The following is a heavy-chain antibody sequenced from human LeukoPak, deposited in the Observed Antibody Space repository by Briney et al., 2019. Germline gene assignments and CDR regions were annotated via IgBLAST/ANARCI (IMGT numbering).Heavy chain of an antibody. CDR2: IYNSGST. J-gene: IGHJ4*02. CDR3: ATTSEPTKGFDY. V-gene: IGHV4-38-2*01. Sequence: SETPSLTCAVSGYSISSGYYWGWIRQPPGKGVEWIGSIYNSGSTYYNPSLKSRVTISVDTSKNQLSPTLRSVPAANTAVYYCATTSEPTKGFDYWGQGNLVTLSS. D-gene: IGHD1-14*01. CDR1: GYSISSGYY.